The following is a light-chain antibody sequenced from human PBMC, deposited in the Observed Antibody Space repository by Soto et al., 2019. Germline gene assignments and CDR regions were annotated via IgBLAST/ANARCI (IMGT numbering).Light chain of an antibody. CDR1: SSKIGAGYD. J-gene: IGLJ2*01. CDR2: GNS. V-gene: IGLV1-40*01. CDR3: QAYDSSMSGSKV. Sequence: QSVLTQPPSVSGAPGQRVTISCTGSSSKIGAGYDVHWYQQLPGTAPKLLIYGNSNRPSGVPDRFSGSKSGTSASLAITGLQAEDEAEDYCQAYDSSMSGSKVFGGGTKVTVL.